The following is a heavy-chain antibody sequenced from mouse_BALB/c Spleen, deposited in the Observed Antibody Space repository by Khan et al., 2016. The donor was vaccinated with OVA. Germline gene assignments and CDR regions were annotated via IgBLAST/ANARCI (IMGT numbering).Heavy chain of an antibody. CDR2: IWSDGST. V-gene: IGHV2-6-1*01. D-gene: IGHD2-10*01. J-gene: IGHJ4*01. CDR1: GFSLTNYG. CDR3: AIQPYYHYNIMDY. Sequence: QVQLKQSGPGLVAPSQSLSITCTISGFSLTNYGVHWVRQPPGKGLEWLVVIWSDGSTTYNSALKSRLSISKDNSKSQVFLKINSLQTDDTDMYFCAIQPYYHYNIMDYWGQGTSVTVSS.